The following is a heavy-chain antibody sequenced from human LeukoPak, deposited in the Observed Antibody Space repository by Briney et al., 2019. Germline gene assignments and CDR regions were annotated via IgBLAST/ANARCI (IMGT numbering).Heavy chain of an antibody. Sequence: PSETLSLTCTVSGGSISSSSYYWSWIRQPAGKGLEWIGRIYTSGSTNYNPSLKSRVTMSVDTSKNQFSLRVTSVTAADTAVYYCARSTTRFHYDSSGPFDPWGQGTLVTVSS. CDR2: IYTSGST. CDR3: ARSTTRFHYDSSGPFDP. D-gene: IGHD3-22*01. CDR1: GGSISSSSYY. V-gene: IGHV4-61*02. J-gene: IGHJ5*02.